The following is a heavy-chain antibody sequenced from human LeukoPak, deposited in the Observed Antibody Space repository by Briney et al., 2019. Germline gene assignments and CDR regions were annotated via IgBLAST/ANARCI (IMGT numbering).Heavy chain of an antibody. J-gene: IGHJ4*02. CDR1: GFTFSDYY. V-gene: IGHV3-11*01. D-gene: IGHD3-22*01. CDR3: AKDQSITMIVVVIGPFDY. Sequence: GGSLRLSCAASGFTFSDYYMSWIRQAPGKGLEWVSYISSSGSTIYYADSVKGRFTISGDNAKNTLYLQMNSLRAEDTAVYYCAKDQSITMIVVVIGPFDYWGQGTLVTVSS. CDR2: ISSSGSTI.